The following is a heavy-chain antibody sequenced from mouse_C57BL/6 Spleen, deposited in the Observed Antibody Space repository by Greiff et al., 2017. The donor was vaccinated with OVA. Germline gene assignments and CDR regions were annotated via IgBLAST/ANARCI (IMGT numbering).Heavy chain of an antibody. CDR1: GFTFSSYA. CDR2: ISDGGSYT. Sequence: DVMLVESGGGLVKPGGSLKLSCAASGFTFSSYAMSWVRQTPEKRLEWVATISDGGSYTYYPDNVKGRFTISRDNAKNNLYLQMSHLKSEDTAMYYCARRDDWYFDVWGTGTTVTVSS. V-gene: IGHV5-4*03. D-gene: IGHD3-3*01. CDR3: ARRDDWYFDV. J-gene: IGHJ1*03.